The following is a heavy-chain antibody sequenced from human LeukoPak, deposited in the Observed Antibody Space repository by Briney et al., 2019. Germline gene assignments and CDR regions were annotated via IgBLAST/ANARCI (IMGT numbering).Heavy chain of an antibody. CDR1: GGSISSYY. Sequence: SETLSLTCTVSGGSISSYYWSWVRQPAGKGREWIGLIYTSASTNYNPSLKSRVTMLVATSKTQFSLNLSSVTAADTAVYYCARDRGSYGLDYWGQGTLVTVSS. D-gene: IGHD1-26*01. J-gene: IGHJ4*02. CDR3: ARDRGSYGLDY. CDR2: IYTSAST. V-gene: IGHV4-4*07.